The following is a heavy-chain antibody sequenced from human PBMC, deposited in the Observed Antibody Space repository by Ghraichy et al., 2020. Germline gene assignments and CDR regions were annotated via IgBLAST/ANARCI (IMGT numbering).Heavy chain of an antibody. CDR2: IYDSGST. Sequence: SQTLSLTCTVSGGSISSYYWSWIRQPPGKGLEWIGYIYDSGSTNYNPSLKSRATIAVDTSKNQFSLKLSSVTAAGTAVHYCARLIVGARNDAFDIWGQGTMVTVSS. CDR3: ARLIVGARNDAFDI. D-gene: IGHD1-26*01. J-gene: IGHJ3*02. CDR1: GGSISSYY. V-gene: IGHV4-59*01.